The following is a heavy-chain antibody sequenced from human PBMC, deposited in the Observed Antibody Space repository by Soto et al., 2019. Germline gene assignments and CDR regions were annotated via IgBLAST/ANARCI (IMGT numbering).Heavy chain of an antibody. J-gene: IGHJ4*02. Sequence: ASVKVSCKASGYSFTTYGISWVRQAPGQGLEWMGWISGYNCDTNNAQKFQDRVTITRDTSASTAYMELSSLRSEDTAVYYCARDPGYSYGYNWGQGTLVTVSS. CDR2: ISGYNCDT. D-gene: IGHD5-18*01. CDR1: GYSFTTYG. V-gene: IGHV1-18*01. CDR3: ARDPGYSYGYN.